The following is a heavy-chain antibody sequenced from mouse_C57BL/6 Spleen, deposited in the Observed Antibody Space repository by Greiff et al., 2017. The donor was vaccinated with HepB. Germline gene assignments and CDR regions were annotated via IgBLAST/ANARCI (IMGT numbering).Heavy chain of an antibody. D-gene: IGHD2-4*01. Sequence: DVKLVESGPGLVKPSQSLSLTCSVTGYSITSGYYWNWIRQFPGNKLEWMGYISYDGSNNYNPSLKNRISITRDTSKNQFFLKLNSVTTEDTATYYCAREDYDYDAYWGQGTLVTVSA. CDR1: GYSITSGYY. J-gene: IGHJ3*01. CDR2: ISYDGSN. V-gene: IGHV3-6*01. CDR3: AREDYDYDAY.